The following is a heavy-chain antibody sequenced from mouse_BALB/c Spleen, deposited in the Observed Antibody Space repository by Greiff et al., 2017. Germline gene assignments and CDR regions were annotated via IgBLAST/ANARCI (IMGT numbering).Heavy chain of an antibody. CDR2: IYPGSGST. J-gene: IGHJ3*01. V-gene: IGHV1-77*01. Sequence: VQLQQSGPELVKPGASVKMSCKASGYTFTDYVISWVKQRTGQGLEWIGEIYPGSGSTYYNEKFKGKATLTADISSNTAYMQLSSLTSEDSAVYFCARNGNSWFAYWGQGTLVTVSA. CDR3: ARNGNSWFAY. CDR1: GYTFTDYV. D-gene: IGHD2-1*01.